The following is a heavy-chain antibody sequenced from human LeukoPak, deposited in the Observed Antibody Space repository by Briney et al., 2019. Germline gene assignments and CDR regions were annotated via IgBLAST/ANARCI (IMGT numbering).Heavy chain of an antibody. D-gene: IGHD2-15*01. Sequence: GGSLRLSCAASGFTFSSYWMSWVRQAPGKGLEWVANINQDGSEKSYVDSVKGRFTISRDNAKNSLYLQMNSLRAEDTAVYYCARDVAELGYCSGGSCDSVADAFDIWGQGTMVTVSS. J-gene: IGHJ3*02. V-gene: IGHV3-7*01. CDR3: ARDVAELGYCSGGSCDSVADAFDI. CDR2: INQDGSEK. CDR1: GFTFSSYW.